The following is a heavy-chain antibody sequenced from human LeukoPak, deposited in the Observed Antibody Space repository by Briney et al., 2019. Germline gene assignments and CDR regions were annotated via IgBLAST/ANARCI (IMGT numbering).Heavy chain of an antibody. J-gene: IGHJ6*03. V-gene: IGHV1-18*01. Sequence: ASVKVSCKASGYTFTNYGITWVRQAPGQGLEWMGWISGYNGHTNYAQKLQGRVTMTTDTSTSTAYMELSSLRSEDTAVYYCAREGYGVAEAGSFYYMDVWGKGTTVTVSS. CDR2: ISGYNGHT. D-gene: IGHD6-13*01. CDR1: GYTFTNYG. CDR3: AREGYGVAEAGSFYYMDV.